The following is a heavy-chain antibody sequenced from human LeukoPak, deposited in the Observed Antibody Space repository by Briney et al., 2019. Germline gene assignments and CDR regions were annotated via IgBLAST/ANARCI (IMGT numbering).Heavy chain of an antibody. Sequence: PGGSLRLSCAASGFTSSSYAMSWVRQAPGKGLEWVSTIGGSGDTTYYADSVKGRFTISRDNSKNTLYLQMNSLRAEDTAVYYCAKISRWDILTGYYDFDYWGQGTLVTVSS. V-gene: IGHV3-23*01. D-gene: IGHD3-9*01. J-gene: IGHJ4*02. CDR2: IGGSGDTT. CDR1: GFTSSSYA. CDR3: AKISRWDILTGYYDFDY.